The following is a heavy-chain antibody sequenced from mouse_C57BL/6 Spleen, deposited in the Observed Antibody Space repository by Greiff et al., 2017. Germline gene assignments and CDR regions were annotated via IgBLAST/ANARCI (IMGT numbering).Heavy chain of an antibody. CDR1: GYTFTSYG. J-gene: IGHJ1*03. CDR2: IYPRSGNT. D-gene: IGHD1-1*01. CDR3: ARGGITTVVATDWYFDV. V-gene: IGHV1-81*01. Sequence: QVQLKESGAELARPGASVKLSCKASGYTFTSYGISWVKQRTGQGLEWIGEIYPRSGNTYYTEKFKGKATLTADKSSSTAYMALRSLTSEDSAVYFCARGGITTVVATDWYFDVWGTGTTVTVSS.